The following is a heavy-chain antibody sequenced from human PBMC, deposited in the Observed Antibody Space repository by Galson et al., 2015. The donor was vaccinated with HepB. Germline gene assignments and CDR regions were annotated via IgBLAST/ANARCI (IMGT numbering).Heavy chain of an antibody. J-gene: IGHJ5*02. CDR2: TCYRSKWYN. V-gene: IGHV6-1*01. CDR1: GDSVSSDSAA. CDR3: ARDPSGSYWGRWFDL. D-gene: IGHD1-26*01. Sequence: CAISGDSVSSDSAAWNWIRQSPSRGLEWLGRTCYRSKWYNDYAESVKSRMTIKPDTSKNEFSLQLNSVTPEDTAVYYCARDPSGSYWGRWFDLWGQGIPVTVSS.